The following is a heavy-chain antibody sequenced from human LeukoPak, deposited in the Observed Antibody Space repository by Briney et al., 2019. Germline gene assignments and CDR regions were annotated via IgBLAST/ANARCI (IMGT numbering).Heavy chain of an antibody. CDR1: GFTFSSYG. CDR2: ISYDGSNK. D-gene: IGHD3-22*01. J-gene: IGHJ3*02. V-gene: IGHV3-30*18. CDR3: AKPPTRRYYDSSGYPARGAFDI. Sequence: GGSLRLSCAASGFTFSSYGMHWVRQAPGKGLEWVAVISYDGSNKYYADSVKGRFTISRDNSKNTLYLQMNSLRAEDTAVYYCAKPPTRRYYDSSGYPARGAFDIWGQGTMVTVSS.